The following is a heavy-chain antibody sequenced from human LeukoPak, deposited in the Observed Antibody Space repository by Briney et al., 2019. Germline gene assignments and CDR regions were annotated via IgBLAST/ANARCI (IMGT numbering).Heavy chain of an antibody. D-gene: IGHD2-15*01. CDR2: IYYSGST. J-gene: IGHJ4*02. V-gene: IGHV4-30-4*01. Sequence: PSETLSLTCTVSGGSISSGDYYWSWIRQPPGKGLEWIGYIYYSGSTYYNPSLKSRVTISVDTSKNQFSLKLSSVTAADTAVYCCARVPVDCSGGSCYGFDYWGQGTLVTVSS. CDR1: GGSISSGDYY. CDR3: ARVPVDCSGGSCYGFDY.